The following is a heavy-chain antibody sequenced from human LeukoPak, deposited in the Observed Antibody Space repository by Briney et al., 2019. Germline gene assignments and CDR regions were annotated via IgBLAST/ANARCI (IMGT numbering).Heavy chain of an antibody. CDR2: ISSYNGNT. V-gene: IGHV1-18*04. Sequence: ASVKVSCKASGYTFTSYGVSWVRQAPGQGLEWMAWISSYNGNTNYAQKFQGRVTMTTDTSKSTAYMELSSLRSDDTAVYYCARDLSIAAAGMYGYWGQGTLVTVSS. CDR1: GYTFTSYG. J-gene: IGHJ4*02. D-gene: IGHD6-13*01. CDR3: ARDLSIAAAGMYGY.